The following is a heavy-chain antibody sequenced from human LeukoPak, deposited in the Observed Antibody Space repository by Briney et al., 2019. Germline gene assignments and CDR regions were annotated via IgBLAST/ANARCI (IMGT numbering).Heavy chain of an antibody. CDR3: ARGTSMAHYYYYGMDV. CDR2: IYYSGST. J-gene: IGHJ6*02. V-gene: IGHV4-59*08. Sequence: SETLSLTCTVSGGSISSYYWSWIRQPPGKGLEWVGYIYYSGSTNYNPSLKSRVTISVDTSKNQFSLKLSSVTAADTAVYYCARGTSMAHYYYYGMDVWGQGTTVTVSS. CDR1: GGSISSYY. D-gene: IGHD2/OR15-2a*01.